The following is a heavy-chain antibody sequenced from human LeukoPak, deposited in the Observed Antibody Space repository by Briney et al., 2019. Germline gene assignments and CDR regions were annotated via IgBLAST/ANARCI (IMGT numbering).Heavy chain of an antibody. CDR3: ARVGEYYDTTPAQPPYY. V-gene: IGHV1-69*13. Sequence: SVKVSCKASGGTFSSYAISWVRQAPGQGLEWMGGIIPIFGTANYAQKFQGRVTIPADESTSTAYMELSSLRSEDTAVYYCARVGEYYDTTPAQPPYYWGQGALVTVSS. CDR1: GGTFSSYA. CDR2: IIPIFGTA. J-gene: IGHJ4*02. D-gene: IGHD3-22*01.